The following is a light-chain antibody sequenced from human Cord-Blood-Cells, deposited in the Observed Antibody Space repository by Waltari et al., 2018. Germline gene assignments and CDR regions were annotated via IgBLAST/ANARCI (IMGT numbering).Light chain of an antibody. CDR3: QSADSSGTYVV. CDR1: ALPKHY. J-gene: IGLJ2*01. V-gene: IGLV3-25*02. Sequence: SYELTPPPSVSVSPGQPARITCSGDALPKHYAYWYQQKPGQAPVLVIYKDSERPSGIPERFSGSSSGTTVTLTISGVQAEDEADYYCQSADSSGTYVVFGGGTKLTVL. CDR2: KDS.